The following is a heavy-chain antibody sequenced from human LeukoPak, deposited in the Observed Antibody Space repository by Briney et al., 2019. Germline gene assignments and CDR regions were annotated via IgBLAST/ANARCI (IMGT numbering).Heavy chain of an antibody. CDR1: GGSCSGYY. CDR3: ARGVNLGYCSSTSCRSRFDY. J-gene: IGHJ4*02. CDR2: INHSGGN. V-gene: IGHV4-34*01. D-gene: IGHD2-2*01. Sequence: EASETLSLTCAGYGGSCSGYYWSWLRQPPGKGLVWIGEINHSGGNNYNPSLKSRVTISVDTSRNEFSLKLRSVTAADTAVYYCARGVNLGYCSSTSCRSRFDYWGQGTLVTVSS.